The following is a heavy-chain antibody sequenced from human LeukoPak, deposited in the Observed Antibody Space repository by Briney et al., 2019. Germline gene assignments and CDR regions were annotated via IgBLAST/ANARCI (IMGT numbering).Heavy chain of an antibody. J-gene: IGHJ4*02. CDR3: ARVAEAAAFDS. Sequence: GGSLRLSCAASGFTFSSYTMNWVRQAPGKGLEWVSSISSRSNYIYYADSMRGRFTISRDNAKNSLYLQMNSLKPEDTAVYYCARVAEAAAFDSWGQGTLVTVSS. CDR1: GFTFSSYT. D-gene: IGHD6-13*01. V-gene: IGHV3-21*06. CDR2: ISSRSNYI.